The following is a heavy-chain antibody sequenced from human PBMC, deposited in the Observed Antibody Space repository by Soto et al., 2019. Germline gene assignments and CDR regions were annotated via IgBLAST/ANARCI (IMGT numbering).Heavy chain of an antibody. CDR1: GFYFTSSA. V-gene: IGHV1-58*01. Sequence: VKVSSAAAGFYFTSSAFQLGRRARAQRLQRIVAIVVGSGNTNYAQKFQERVTITTDMSTSTAYMDLSSLRSEDTAVYYCAEDLELYYYYGLDVWARGPTVTVSS. CDR2: IVVGSGNT. J-gene: IGHJ6*02. D-gene: IGHD3-3*01. CDR3: AEDLELYYYYGLDV.